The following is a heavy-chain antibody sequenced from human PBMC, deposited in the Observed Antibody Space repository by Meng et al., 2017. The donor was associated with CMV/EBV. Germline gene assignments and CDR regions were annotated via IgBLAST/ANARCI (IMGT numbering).Heavy chain of an antibody. Sequence: GFSLSTSREGVSWIRQPPGKALEWIALIYWNDDKRYSPSLKSRRTITKDNSKTQVVLTMTNMDPVDTATDYCAHRRIEYSSSSGFDYWGQGTLVTVSS. D-gene: IGHD6-6*01. CDR1: GFSLSTSREG. CDR2: IYWNDDK. CDR3: AHRRIEYSSSSGFDY. V-gene: IGHV2-5*01. J-gene: IGHJ4*02.